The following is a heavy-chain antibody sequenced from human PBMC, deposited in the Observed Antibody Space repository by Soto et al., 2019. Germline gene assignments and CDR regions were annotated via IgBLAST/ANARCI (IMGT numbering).Heavy chain of an antibody. J-gene: IGHJ4*02. Sequence: PGGSLRLSCAASGFTFSSYGMHWVRQAPGKGLEWVAVISYDGSNKYYADSVKGRFAISRDNSKNTLYLQMNSLRAEDTAVYYCAKGDLAVAGTGLDYWGQGTLVTVS. CDR2: ISYDGSNK. CDR1: GFTFSSYG. D-gene: IGHD6-19*01. V-gene: IGHV3-30*18. CDR3: AKGDLAVAGTGLDY.